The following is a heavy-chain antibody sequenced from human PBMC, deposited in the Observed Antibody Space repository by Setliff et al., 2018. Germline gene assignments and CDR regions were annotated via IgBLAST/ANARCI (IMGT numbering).Heavy chain of an antibody. CDR1: GGSISSHY. CDR2: INHSGST. Sequence: SETLSLTCTVSGGSISSHYWSWIRQPPGKGLEWIGEINHSGSTNYNPSLKSRVTISVDTSKNQFSLKLSSVTAADTAVYYCASNRLFGWGQGTLVTGSS. J-gene: IGHJ4*02. V-gene: IGHV4-34*01. D-gene: IGHD2-21*01. CDR3: ASNRLFG.